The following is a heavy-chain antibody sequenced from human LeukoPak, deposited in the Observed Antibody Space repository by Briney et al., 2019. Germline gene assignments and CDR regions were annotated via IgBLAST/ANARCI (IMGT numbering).Heavy chain of an antibody. J-gene: IGHJ4*02. CDR1: GGSISSSSYY. Sequence: SETLSLTCTVSGGSISSSSYYWGWIRQPPGKGLEWIGSIYYSGSTYYNPSLKSRVTISVDASKNQFSLKLSSVTAADTAVYYCARGRLSYFDYWGQGTLVTVSS. CDR2: IYYSGST. D-gene: IGHD3-22*01. CDR3: ARGRLSYFDY. V-gene: IGHV4-39*07.